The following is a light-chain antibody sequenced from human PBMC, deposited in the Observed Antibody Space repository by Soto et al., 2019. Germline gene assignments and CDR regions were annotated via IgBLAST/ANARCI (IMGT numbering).Light chain of an antibody. Sequence: IQLTQSPSSLSASVGDRVTITCRASQSISSWLAWYQQKPGKAPKLLIYDASSLESGVPSRFSGSGSGTEFTLTISSLQPDDFATYYCQQYNSYRWTFGQGTKVDNK. J-gene: IGKJ1*01. CDR3: QQYNSYRWT. V-gene: IGKV1-5*01. CDR2: DAS. CDR1: QSISSW.